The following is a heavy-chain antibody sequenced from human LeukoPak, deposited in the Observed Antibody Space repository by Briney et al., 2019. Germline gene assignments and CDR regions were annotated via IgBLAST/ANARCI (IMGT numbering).Heavy chain of an antibody. V-gene: IGHV3-66*02. J-gene: IGHJ4*02. CDR1: GFTVSSNY. Sequence: GGSLRLPCAASGFTVSSNYMSWVRQAPGKGLEWVSVIYSGGSTYYADSVKGRFTISRDNSKNTLYLQMNSLRAEDTAVYYCARDMGYIPYWGQGTLVTVSS. CDR2: IYSGGST. D-gene: IGHD2-2*02. CDR3: ARDMGYIPY.